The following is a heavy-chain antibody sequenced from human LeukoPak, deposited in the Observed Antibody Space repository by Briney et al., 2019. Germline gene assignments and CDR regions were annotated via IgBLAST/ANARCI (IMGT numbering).Heavy chain of an antibody. J-gene: IGHJ4*02. CDR2: IYYSGTT. CDR1: RGSLSGYY. D-gene: IGHD3-16*01. V-gene: IGHV4-59*01. CDR3: GRVTGGAVVDF. Sequence: SETLSLTCTVSRGSLSGYYWTWVRQPPGKGLGRVGDIYYSGTTNYNPSLKSRVTISLGTSKNRFTLNLSSVPAADTAVYYGGRVTGGAVVDFWGQGTLVTVSS.